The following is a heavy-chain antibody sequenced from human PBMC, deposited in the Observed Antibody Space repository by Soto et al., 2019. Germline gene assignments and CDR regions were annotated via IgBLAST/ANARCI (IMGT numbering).Heavy chain of an antibody. CDR3: ARMGGYYDSSGYYYADFDY. CDR2: IYHSGST. CDR1: GGSISSSNW. Sequence: SSETLSLTCAVSGGSISSSNWWSWVRQPPGKGLEWIGEIYHSGSTNYNPSLKSRVTISVDKSKNKFSLKLSSVTAADTAVYSCARMGGYYDSSGYYYADFDYWGQGTLVTVSS. V-gene: IGHV4-4*02. D-gene: IGHD3-22*01. J-gene: IGHJ4*02.